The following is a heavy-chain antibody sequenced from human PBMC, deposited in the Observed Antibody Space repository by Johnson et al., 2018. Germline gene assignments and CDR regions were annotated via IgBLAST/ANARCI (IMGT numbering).Heavy chain of an antibody. CDR2: IYYTGRT. J-gene: IGHJ6*03. Sequence: QVQLQESGPGLVKPSETLSLTCTVSGGSLTSSYYYWGRIRQPPGKGLEWIGRIYYTGRTYYNPSLKRRVTISEDTSNNQFSLKVTSVTAADPAVYYCARGGRYAYYDYMDVWGKGTTVTVSS. V-gene: IGHV4-39*07. D-gene: IGHD3-16*01. CDR3: ARGGRYAYYDYMDV. CDR1: GGSLTSSYYY.